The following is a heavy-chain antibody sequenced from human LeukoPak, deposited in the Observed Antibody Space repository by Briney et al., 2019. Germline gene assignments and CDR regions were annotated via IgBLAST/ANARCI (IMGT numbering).Heavy chain of an antibody. Sequence: GGSLRLSCAASGFTFSDYYMSWIRQAPGKGLEWISYISSSSSTIYYADSVKGRFTISRDNAKNSLYLQMKSLRAEDTAIYYCAKSLFTSAAGSGRASDIWGQGTMVTVSS. D-gene: IGHD3-10*01. CDR2: ISSSSSTI. J-gene: IGHJ3*02. CDR3: AKSLFTSAAGSGRASDI. V-gene: IGHV3-11*01. CDR1: GFTFSDYY.